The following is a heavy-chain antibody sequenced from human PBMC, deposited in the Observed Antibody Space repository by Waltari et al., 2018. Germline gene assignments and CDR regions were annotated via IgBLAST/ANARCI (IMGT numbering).Heavy chain of an antibody. Sequence: QVQLQESGPGLVKPSETLSLTCTVSGGSISSYYWSWIRQPPGKGLEWIGYIYYSGSTNYNPSLKSRVTISVDTSKNQCSLKLSSVTAADTAVYYCARVESVTAAGTFDYWGQGTLVTVSS. D-gene: IGHD6-13*01. CDR3: ARVESVTAAGTFDY. J-gene: IGHJ4*02. V-gene: IGHV4-59*01. CDR2: IYYSGST. CDR1: GGSISSYY.